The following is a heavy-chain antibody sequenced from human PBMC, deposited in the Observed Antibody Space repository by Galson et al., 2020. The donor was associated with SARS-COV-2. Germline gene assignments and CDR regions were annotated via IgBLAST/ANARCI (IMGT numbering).Heavy chain of an antibody. CDR3: ARDAANYYYYGMDV. CDR1: GYTFTSYG. Sequence: ASVKVSCKASGYTFTSYGISWVRQAPGQGLEWMGWISAYNGNTNYAQKLQDRVTMTTDTSTSTAYMELRSLRSDDTAVYYCARDAANYYYYGMDVWGQGTTVTVSS. J-gene: IGHJ6*02. CDR2: ISAYNGNT. V-gene: IGHV1-18*01. D-gene: IGHD2-15*01.